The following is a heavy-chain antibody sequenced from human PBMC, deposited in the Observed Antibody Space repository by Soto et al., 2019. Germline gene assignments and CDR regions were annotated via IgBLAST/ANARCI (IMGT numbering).Heavy chain of an antibody. D-gene: IGHD2-15*01. CDR1: GGSISSGGYY. Sequence: SETLSLTCTVSGGSISSGGYYWSWIRQHPGKGLEWIGYIYYSGSTYYNPSLKSRVTISVDTSKNQFSLKLSSVTAADTAVYYCAREGSGYFDSWGQGTLVTVSS. CDR3: AREGSGYFDS. V-gene: IGHV4-31*03. CDR2: IYYSGST. J-gene: IGHJ4*02.